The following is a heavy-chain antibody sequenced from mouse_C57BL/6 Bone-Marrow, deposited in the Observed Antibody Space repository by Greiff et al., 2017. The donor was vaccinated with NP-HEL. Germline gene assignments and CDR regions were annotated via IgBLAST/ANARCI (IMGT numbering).Heavy chain of an antibody. J-gene: IGHJ1*03. CDR3: ARSLYYGSSYWYFDV. D-gene: IGHD1-1*01. CDR2: INPNNGGT. CDR1: GYTFTDYY. V-gene: IGHV1-26*01. Sequence: VQLKQSGPELVKPGASVKISCKASGYTFTDYYMNWVKQSHGKSLEWIGDINPNNGGTSYNQKFKGKATLTVDKSSSTAYMELRSLTSEDSAVYYCARSLYYGSSYWYFDVWGTGTTVTVSS.